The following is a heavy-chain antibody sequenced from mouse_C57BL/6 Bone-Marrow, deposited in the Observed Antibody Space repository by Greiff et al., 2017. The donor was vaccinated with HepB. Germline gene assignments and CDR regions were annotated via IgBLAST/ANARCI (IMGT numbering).Heavy chain of an antibody. CDR3: TRDRVFIPTVGYWYFRV. Sequence: EVKLVESGEGFVKPGGSLKLSCAASGFTFSSYAMSWVRQTPEKRLAWVAYISSGGDYIYYADTVKGRFTISRDNARNTLYLQMSSLKSEDTAMYYCTRDRVFIPTVGYWYFRVSGAVAPVTVSS. D-gene: IGHD1-1*01. CDR1: GFTFSSYA. V-gene: IGHV5-9-1*02. CDR2: ISSGGDYI. J-gene: IGHJ1*01.